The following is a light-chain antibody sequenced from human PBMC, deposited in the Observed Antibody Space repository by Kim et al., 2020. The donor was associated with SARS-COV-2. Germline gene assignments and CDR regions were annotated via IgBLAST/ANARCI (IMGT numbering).Light chain of an antibody. CDR2: GAS. CDR3: QQYNNWPLT. Sequence: SLSPGERVTLPCRSSQSVSSDVAWYQHKPGQAPSLLICGASTRATGIPATFSGSGSGTEFTLTINRLQSDDCGVYYGQQYNNWPLTFGGGTKVDI. CDR1: QSVSSD. V-gene: IGKV3-15*01. J-gene: IGKJ4*01.